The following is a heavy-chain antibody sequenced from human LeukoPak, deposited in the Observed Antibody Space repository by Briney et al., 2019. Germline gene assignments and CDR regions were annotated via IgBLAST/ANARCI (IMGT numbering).Heavy chain of an antibody. D-gene: IGHD6-19*01. CDR3: ARDRYSSGWYY. CDR1: GFTFSSYA. V-gene: IGHV3-23*01. Sequence: PGGSLRLSCAASGFTFSSYAMSWIRQAPGKGLEWVSAISGSGGSTYYADSVKGRFTISRDNSKNTLYLQMNSLRAEDTAVYYCARDRYSSGWYYWGQGTLVTVSS. J-gene: IGHJ4*02. CDR2: ISGSGGST.